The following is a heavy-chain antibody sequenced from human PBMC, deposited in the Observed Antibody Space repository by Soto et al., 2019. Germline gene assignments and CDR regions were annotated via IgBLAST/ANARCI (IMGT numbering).Heavy chain of an antibody. V-gene: IGHV3-64D*06. CDR2: ISSNGGST. D-gene: IGHD6-6*01. CDR1: GFTFSSYA. Sequence: HPGGSLRLSCSASGFTFSSYAMHWVRQAPGKGLEYVSAISSNGGSTYYADSVKGRFTISRDNSKNTLYLQMSSLRAEDTAVYYCVKSLGAARIIYYYYGMDVWGQGTTVTVSS. J-gene: IGHJ6*02. CDR3: VKSLGAARIIYYYYGMDV.